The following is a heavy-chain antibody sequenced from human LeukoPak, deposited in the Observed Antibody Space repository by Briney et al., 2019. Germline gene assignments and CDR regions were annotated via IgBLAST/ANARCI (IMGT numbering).Heavy chain of an antibody. CDR3: AKDRSIAARFLDY. CDR1: EFTFSSYW. V-gene: IGHV3-7*01. J-gene: IGHJ4*02. CDR2: IKQDGSEK. Sequence: GGSLRLSCAASEFTFSSYWMSWVRQAPGKGLEWVANIKQDGSEKYYVGSVKGRFTISRDNAKNSLYLQMNSLRAEDTAVYYCAKDRSIAARFLDYWGQGTLVTVSS. D-gene: IGHD6-6*01.